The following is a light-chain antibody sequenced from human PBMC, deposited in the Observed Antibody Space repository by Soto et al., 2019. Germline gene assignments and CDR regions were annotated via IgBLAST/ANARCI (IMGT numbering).Light chain of an antibody. J-gene: IGLJ1*01. V-gene: IGLV2-14*01. Sequence: QSVLTHPAAVSGSPGQSITISCTGTSSDVGGYNYVSWYQQHPGKAPKLMIYEVSNRPSGVSNRFSGSKSGNTASLTISGLQAEDEADYYCSSYTIISTPGVFGTGPKVTV. CDR2: EVS. CDR3: SSYTIISTPGV. CDR1: SSDVGGYNY.